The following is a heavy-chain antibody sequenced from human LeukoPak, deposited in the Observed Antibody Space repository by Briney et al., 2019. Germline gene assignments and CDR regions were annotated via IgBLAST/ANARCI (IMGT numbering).Heavy chain of an antibody. CDR2: IYSSGST. Sequence: SETLSLTCTVSGGSISSYYWSWLPQPPGKGLEWIGYIYSSGSTNYTRSLKSRLAISVDTSKNQFSLRLSSVTAADTAVYYCARHPPRGSYTGDAFDVWGQGTKVTVSS. J-gene: IGHJ3*01. D-gene: IGHD3-3*01. CDR3: ARHPPRGSYTGDAFDV. V-gene: IGHV4-59*08. CDR1: GGSISSYY.